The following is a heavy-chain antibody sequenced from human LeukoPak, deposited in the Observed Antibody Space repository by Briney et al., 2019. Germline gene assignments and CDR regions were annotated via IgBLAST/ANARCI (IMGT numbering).Heavy chain of an antibody. Sequence: SETLSLTCTVSGGSISAYYWSWIRQPPGKGLEWIGYISYSGSTDYNPSLKSRVTITLDTSKNQFSLRLSSVTAADTAVYYCARETRLHSGSYSNDAFDIWGQGTMVTVSS. CDR1: GGSISAYY. V-gene: IGHV4-59*01. CDR2: ISYSGST. D-gene: IGHD1-26*01. CDR3: ARETRLHSGSYSNDAFDI. J-gene: IGHJ3*02.